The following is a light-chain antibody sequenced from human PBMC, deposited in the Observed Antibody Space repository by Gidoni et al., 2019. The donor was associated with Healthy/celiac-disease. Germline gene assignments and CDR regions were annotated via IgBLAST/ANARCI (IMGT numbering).Light chain of an antibody. Sequence: DIVMTHSPLSLLVTPGEPASISCRSSQSLMHSNGYNYLEWYLQKTGQSPQLLIYLGSNRASEVPDRFSGSGSDTDFTLKSSRVEAEDVGVYYCMQALQTQYTFGQGTKLEIK. CDR1: QSLMHSNGYNY. V-gene: IGKV2-28*01. CDR3: MQALQTQYT. CDR2: LGS. J-gene: IGKJ2*01.